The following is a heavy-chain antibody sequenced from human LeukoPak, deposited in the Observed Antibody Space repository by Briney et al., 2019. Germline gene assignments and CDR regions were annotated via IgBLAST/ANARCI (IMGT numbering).Heavy chain of an antibody. CDR2: IWYDGSNK. V-gene: IGHV3-33*03. Sequence: GGSLRLSCAASGFTFSSYGMHWVRQAPGKGLEWVAVIWYDGSNKYYADSVKGRFTISRDNAKNSLFLQMNSLRAEDTALYYCAKDNYDSSGTFDYWGQGTLVTVSS. CDR3: AKDNYDSSGTFDY. CDR1: GFTFSSYG. D-gene: IGHD3-22*01. J-gene: IGHJ4*02.